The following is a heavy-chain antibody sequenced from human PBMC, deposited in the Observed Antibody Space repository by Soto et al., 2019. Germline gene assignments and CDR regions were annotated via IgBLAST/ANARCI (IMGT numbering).Heavy chain of an antibody. J-gene: IGHJ4*02. V-gene: IGHV4-34*01. D-gene: IGHD2-2*01. CDR2: INHSGST. CDR1: GGSFSGYY. CDR3: ARGRLEGVVVVPAAMYY. Sequence: SETLSLTCAVYGGSFSGYYWSWIRQPPGKGLEWIGEINHSGSTNYNPSLKSRVTISVDTSKNQFSLKLSSVTAADTAVYYCARGRLEGVVVVPAAMYYWGQGTLVTVSS.